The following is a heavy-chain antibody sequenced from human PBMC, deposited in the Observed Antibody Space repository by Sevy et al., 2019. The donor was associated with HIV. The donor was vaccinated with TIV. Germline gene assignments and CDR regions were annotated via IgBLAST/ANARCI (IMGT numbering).Heavy chain of an antibody. CDR2: INHSGST. CDR3: ARYRVAGNFDY. CDR1: GGSFSGYY. Sequence: QPLSLTCAVYGGSFSGYYWNCIRQPPGKGLEWIGEINHSGSTDYNPSLKSRVTISVDTSKNQFSLKLSSVTAADTAVYYCARYRVAGNFDYWGQGTLVTVSS. V-gene: IGHV4-34*01. J-gene: IGHJ4*02. D-gene: IGHD6-19*01.